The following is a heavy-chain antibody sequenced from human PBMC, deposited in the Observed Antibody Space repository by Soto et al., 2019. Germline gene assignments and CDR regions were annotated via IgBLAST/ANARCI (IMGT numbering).Heavy chain of an antibody. Sequence: QVHLVQSGAEVMKPGASVKLSCKASGSSFTVYTIHGVRQAPGQGLEWLGWINPANGNRAKSPKFQGRVTITGDTSANTAYLDLSSLRSDDTALYYCASDVEYQSLADALDMGGQGTMLTFPS. CDR1: GSSFTVYT. CDR3: ASDVEYQSLADALDM. CDR2: INPANGNR. J-gene: IGHJ3*02. V-gene: IGHV1-3*01.